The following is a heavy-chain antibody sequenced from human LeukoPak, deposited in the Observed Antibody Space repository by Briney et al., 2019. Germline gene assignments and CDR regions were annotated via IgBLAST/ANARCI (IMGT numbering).Heavy chain of an antibody. Sequence: PGGSLTLSCAVSGFSFSSYWMHWVRHAQATGLVWVARVRPDGSSALSADSVRGRFTISRDNADNTLYLQLNSLRAEDTAVYYCARVSFCPRCHFDYWGQGALVTVSS. CDR3: ARVSFCPRCHFDY. D-gene: IGHD2/OR15-2a*01. V-gene: IGHV3-74*03. J-gene: IGHJ4*02. CDR1: GFSFSSYW. CDR2: VRPDGSSA.